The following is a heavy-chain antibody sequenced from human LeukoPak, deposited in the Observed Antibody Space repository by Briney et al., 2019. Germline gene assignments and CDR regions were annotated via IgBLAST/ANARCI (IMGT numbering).Heavy chain of an antibody. D-gene: IGHD2-8*01. V-gene: IGHV1-2*02. Sequence: ASVKVSCKASGYTFISYDINWVRQAPGQGLEWMGWINPNSGGTNYAQKFQGRVTMTRDTSISTAYMELSRLRSDDTAVYYCARDLGLIVLMVYATLDPWGQGTLVTVSS. CDR3: ARDLGLIVLMVYATLDP. J-gene: IGHJ5*02. CDR2: INPNSGGT. CDR1: GYTFISYD.